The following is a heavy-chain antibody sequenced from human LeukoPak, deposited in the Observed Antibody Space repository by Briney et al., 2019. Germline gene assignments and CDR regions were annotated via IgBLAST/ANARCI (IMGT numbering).Heavy chain of an antibody. CDR1: GGSLSSSSYY. Sequence: SETLSLTCTVSGGSLSSSSYYWGWIRQPPGKGLEWIGSIYYTGSTYYNPSLKSRITISVDTSRKQCSLNLSSVTATDTAVYYCARHTSGTMFSYWGQGTLVTVSS. CDR2: IYYTGST. CDR3: ARHTSGTMFSY. D-gene: IGHD1-1*01. V-gene: IGHV4-39*01. J-gene: IGHJ4*02.